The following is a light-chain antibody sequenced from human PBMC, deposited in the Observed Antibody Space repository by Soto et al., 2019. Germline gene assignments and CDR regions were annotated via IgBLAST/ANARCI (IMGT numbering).Light chain of an antibody. Sequence: QSARTQPPSASGSPGESVTISCTGTSSDVGGYNYVSWYQQHPGKAPKLMIYEVSKRPSGVPDRFSGSKSGNTASLTVSGLQADDEADYYCSSYPASHNLLAFGSGTKVTVL. CDR3: SSYPASHNLLA. V-gene: IGLV2-8*01. J-gene: IGLJ1*01. CDR1: SSDVGGYNY. CDR2: EVS.